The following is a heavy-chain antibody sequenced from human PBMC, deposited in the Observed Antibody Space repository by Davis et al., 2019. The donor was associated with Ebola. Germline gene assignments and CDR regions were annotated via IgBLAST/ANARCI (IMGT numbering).Heavy chain of an antibody. Sequence: PSETLSLTCTVSGGSISSSSYYWGWIRQPPGKGLEWIGSIYYSGSTYYNPSLKSRVTISVDTSKSQFSLKLSSVTAADTAVYFCARMAEGATVTTFDYWGQGTLVTVSS. CDR2: IYYSGST. D-gene: IGHD4-17*01. V-gene: IGHV4-39*01. CDR3: ARMAEGATVTTFDY. CDR1: GGSISSSSYY. J-gene: IGHJ4*02.